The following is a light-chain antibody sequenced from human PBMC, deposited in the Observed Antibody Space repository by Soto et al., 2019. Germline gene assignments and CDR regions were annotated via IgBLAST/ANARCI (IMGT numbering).Light chain of an antibody. J-gene: IGKJ5*01. CDR1: QTISSW. Sequence: DIQMTQSPSTLSGSVGDRVTITRRASQTISSWLAWYQQKPGKAPKLLIYKASTLKSGVPSRFSGSGSGTDFTLTISSLQPEDFATYYCQQSYSTPFTFGQGTRLEIK. V-gene: IGKV1-5*03. CDR2: KAS. CDR3: QQSYSTPFT.